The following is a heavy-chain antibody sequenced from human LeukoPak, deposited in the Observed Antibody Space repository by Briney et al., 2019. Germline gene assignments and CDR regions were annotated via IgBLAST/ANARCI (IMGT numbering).Heavy chain of an antibody. CDR1: RYSFTSYW. CDR3: ARRGDSSRYGGSWFDP. V-gene: IGHV5-51*01. J-gene: IGHJ5*02. Sequence: GKSLKISCKGSRYSFTSYWIGWVRQMPGKGLEWMGIIYPGDSDTRYSPSFQGQVTISADKSISTAYLQWSSLKASDTAMYYCARRGDSSRYGGSWFDPWGQGTLVTVSS. CDR2: IYPGDSDT. D-gene: IGHD6-19*01.